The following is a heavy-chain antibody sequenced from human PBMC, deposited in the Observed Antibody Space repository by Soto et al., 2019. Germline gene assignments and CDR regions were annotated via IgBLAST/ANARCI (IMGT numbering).Heavy chain of an antibody. CDR1: GGTFVRHV. D-gene: IGHD5-18*01. J-gene: IGHJ4*02. CDR2: INPLSGIS. CDR3: ATTACATTWCSPSHNLDH. V-gene: IGHV1-69*09. Sequence: QVQLVQSGAEVKKPESSVKVSCKTSGGTFVRHVISWVRQAPGQGPEWMGKINPLSGISNYAQKFQDRVTFTADTDSSTAYMELRSLRSDDTAVYYCATTACATTWCSPSHNLDHWGQATRVTAPS.